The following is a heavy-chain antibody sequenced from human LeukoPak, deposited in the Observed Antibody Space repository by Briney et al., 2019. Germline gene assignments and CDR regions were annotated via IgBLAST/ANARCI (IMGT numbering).Heavy chain of an antibody. V-gene: IGHV3-30*02. CDR2: VRYDGSNK. CDR3: ARDFQAPNQPRGVWFDP. D-gene: IGHD1-14*01. CDR1: GFTFSSYE. J-gene: IGHJ5*02. Sequence: GGSLRLSCAASGFTFSSYEMNWVRQAPGKGLEWVAFVRYDGSNKYYADSVKGRFTISRDNAKNSLYLQMNSLRAGDTAVYYCARDFQAPNQPRGVWFDPWGQGTLVTVSS.